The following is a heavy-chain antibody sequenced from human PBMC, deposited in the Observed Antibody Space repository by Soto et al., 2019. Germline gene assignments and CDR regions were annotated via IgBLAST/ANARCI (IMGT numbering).Heavy chain of an antibody. CDR3: ASTLGDILTGHSARHDY. Sequence: SETLSLTCTVSGGSISSSSYYWGWIRQPPGKGLEWIGSIYYSGSTYYNPSLKSRVTISVDTSKNQFSLKLSSVTAADTAVYYCASTLGDILTGHSARHDYWGQGTLVIVSS. J-gene: IGHJ4*02. CDR2: IYYSGST. V-gene: IGHV4-39*01. D-gene: IGHD3-9*01. CDR1: GGSISSSSYY.